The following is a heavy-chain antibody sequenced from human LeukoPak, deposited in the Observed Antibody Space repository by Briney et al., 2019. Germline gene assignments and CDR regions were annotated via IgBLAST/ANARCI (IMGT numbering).Heavy chain of an antibody. J-gene: IGHJ4*02. CDR3: ARDQTLVAIGASGY. D-gene: IGHD2/OR15-2a*01. CDR2: IEQDGDDK. CDR1: GFKFSGYW. V-gene: IGHV3-7*01. Sequence: GGSLRLSCVASGFKFSGYWMTWVRHTPGKGLEWVANIEQDGDDKYYADSVRGRFTISRDNVRNSLYLQMNSLRVEDTGIYYCARDQTLVAIGASGYWGQGALVTVSS.